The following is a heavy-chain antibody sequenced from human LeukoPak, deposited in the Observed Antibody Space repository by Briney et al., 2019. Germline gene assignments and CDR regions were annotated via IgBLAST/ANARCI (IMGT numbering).Heavy chain of an antibody. Sequence: GAAVKVSCKASGYTFTSYYMHWVGQAPGQGLEWMGIINPSGGSTSYAQKFQGRVTMTRDTSTSTVYMELSSLRSEDTAVYYCARDEEIWFDPWGQGTLVTVSS. CDR2: INPSGGST. CDR3: ARDEEIWFDP. J-gene: IGHJ5*02. V-gene: IGHV1-46*01. CDR1: GYTFTSYY.